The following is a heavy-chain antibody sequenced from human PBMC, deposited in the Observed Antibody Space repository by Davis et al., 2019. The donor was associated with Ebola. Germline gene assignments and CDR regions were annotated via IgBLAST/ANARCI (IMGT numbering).Heavy chain of an antibody. D-gene: IGHD5-18*01. V-gene: IGHV3-66*01. CDR3: ARDTAMSY. Sequence: GESLKISCAASGFIFSSYVMSWVRQAPGKGLEWVSTLGTSADTYYADSVRGRFTISRDNSKNTVYLQMNNLRAEDTAVYYCARDTAMSYWGQGTLVTVSS. CDR2: LGTSADT. CDR1: GFIFSSYV. J-gene: IGHJ4*02.